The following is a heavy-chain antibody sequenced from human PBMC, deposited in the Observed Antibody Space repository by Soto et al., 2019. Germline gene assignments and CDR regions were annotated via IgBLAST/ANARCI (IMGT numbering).Heavy chain of an antibody. CDR1: GGSFSGYY. D-gene: IGHD3-3*01. CDR3: ARARTVFGVVIQFYYGMDV. V-gene: IGHV4-34*01. J-gene: IGHJ6*02. Sequence: SETLSLTCAVYGGSFSGYYWSWIRQPPGKGLEWIGEINHSGSTNYNPSLKSRVTISVDTSKNQFYLKLSSVTAADTAVYYCARARTVFGVVIQFYYGMDVWGQGTTVTVSS. CDR2: INHSGST.